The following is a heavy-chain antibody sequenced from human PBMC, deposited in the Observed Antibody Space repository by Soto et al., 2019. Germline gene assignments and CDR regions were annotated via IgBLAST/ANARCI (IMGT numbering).Heavy chain of an antibody. CDR1: GFTFSSYW. CDR3: ASLPVVAATHLEPHYYCYGMDV. Sequence: PGGSLRLSCAASGFTFSSYWMHWVRQAPGKGLVWVSRINSDGSSTSYADSVKGRFTISRDNAKNTLYLQMNSLRAEDTAVYYCASLPVVAATHLEPHYYCYGMDVWGQGTTVTVSS. CDR2: INSDGSST. J-gene: IGHJ6*02. D-gene: IGHD2-15*01. V-gene: IGHV3-74*01.